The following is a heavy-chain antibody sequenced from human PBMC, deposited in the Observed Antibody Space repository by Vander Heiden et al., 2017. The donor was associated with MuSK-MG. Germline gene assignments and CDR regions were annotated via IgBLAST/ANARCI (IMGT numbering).Heavy chain of an antibody. CDR2: MSNSCSSI. Sequence: QGQLVESGGGLVKSGGCLRLSCAAYGFTFSDYYISWIPQTPGKGLELVSYMSNSCSSIYYEDSVRGRFTISRDNAKNSLYLQMNSLRAEDTAVYYCVRSRGYSSAWYPSGDYWGQGTLVTVSS. V-gene: IGHV3-11*01. CDR1: GFTFSDYY. D-gene: IGHD6-19*01. J-gene: IGHJ4*02. CDR3: VRSRGYSSAWYPSGDY.